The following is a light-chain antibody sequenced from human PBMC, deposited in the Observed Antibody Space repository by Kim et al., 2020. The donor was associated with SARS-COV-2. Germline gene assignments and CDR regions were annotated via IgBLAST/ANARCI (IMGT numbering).Light chain of an antibody. V-gene: IGKV1-39*01. CDR3: QQSHTTPVLT. CDR1: QSIITY. J-gene: IGKJ4*01. CDR2: AAS. Sequence: SVGDRITIACRASQSIITYLNWYQQKPGKAPKLLIYAASSLQSGVPSRFSGSGSGTDFTLTISSLQPEDFATYYCQQSHTTPVLTFGGGTKVDIK.